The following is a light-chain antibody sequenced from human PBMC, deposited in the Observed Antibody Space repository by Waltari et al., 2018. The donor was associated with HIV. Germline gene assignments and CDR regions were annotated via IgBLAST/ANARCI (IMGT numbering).Light chain of an antibody. Sequence: SSELTQDPAVSVALGQTVSITCQGDSLKNYYANWYHQKPGQAPVLVCLAKINLPSGIPDRFSGSGSGNTASLTITGAQAEDEGDYYCHSRDSSGNHLFGGGTKVTVL. V-gene: IGLV3-19*01. CDR1: SLKNYY. CDR2: AKI. J-gene: IGLJ2*01. CDR3: HSRDSSGNHL.